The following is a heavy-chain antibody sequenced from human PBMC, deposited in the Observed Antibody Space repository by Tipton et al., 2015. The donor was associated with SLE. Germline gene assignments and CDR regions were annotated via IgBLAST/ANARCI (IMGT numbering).Heavy chain of an antibody. CDR2: ISYDGSNK. Sequence: SLRLSCAASGFTFSSYGMHWVRQAPGKGLEWVAVISYDGSNKYYADSVKGRFTISRDNSKNTLYLQMNSLRAEDTAVYYCAKAQGGAVAGTEAFDIWGQGTMVTVSS. D-gene: IGHD6-19*01. V-gene: IGHV3-30*18. CDR1: GFTFSSYG. CDR3: AKAQGGAVAGTEAFDI. J-gene: IGHJ3*02.